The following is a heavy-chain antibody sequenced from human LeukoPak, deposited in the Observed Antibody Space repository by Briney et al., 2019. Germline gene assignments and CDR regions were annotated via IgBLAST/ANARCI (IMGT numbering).Heavy chain of an antibody. V-gene: IGHV1-18*01. CDR3: GRQVDTSMALPDY. J-gene: IGHJ4*02. CDR2: ISGYNGKT. D-gene: IGHD5-18*01. CDR1: GYTFANYG. Sequence: ASVKVSCKASGYTFANYGISRVRQAPGLGLEWMGWISGYNGKTNYAQKFQGRVTMTTDTSTRIAFMELRSLRSDDTAVYYCGRQVDTSMALPDYWGQGTLVTVSS.